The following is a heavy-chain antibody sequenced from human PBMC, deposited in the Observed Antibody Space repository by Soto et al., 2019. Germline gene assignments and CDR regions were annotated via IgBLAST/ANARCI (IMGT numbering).Heavy chain of an antibody. CDR3: ARVGRGVYGMDV. V-gene: IGHV3-48*02. D-gene: IGHD2-8*01. CDR2: ITSDGSTI. J-gene: IGHJ6*02. CDR1: GFTFSSYS. Sequence: LRLSCAASGFTFSSYSINWVRQAPGKGLEWFSYITSDGSTISYADSVKGRFTVSRDNAKNSLYLQMNSLRDEDTAVYYCARVGRGVYGMDVWGQGTSVTVSS.